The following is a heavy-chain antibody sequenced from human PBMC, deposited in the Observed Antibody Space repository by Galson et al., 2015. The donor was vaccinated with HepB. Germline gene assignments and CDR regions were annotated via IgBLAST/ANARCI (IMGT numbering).Heavy chain of an antibody. CDR1: GGTFSSYA. V-gene: IGHV1-69*13. CDR3: ARIDCSSTSCYDYYYYGMDV. Sequence: SVKVSCKASGGTFSSYAISWVRQAPGQGLEWMGGIIPIFGTANYAQKFQGRVTITADESTSTAYMELSSLRSEDTAVYYCARIDCSSTSCYDYYYYGMDVWGQGTTVTVS. CDR2: IIPIFGTA. D-gene: IGHD2-2*01. J-gene: IGHJ6*02.